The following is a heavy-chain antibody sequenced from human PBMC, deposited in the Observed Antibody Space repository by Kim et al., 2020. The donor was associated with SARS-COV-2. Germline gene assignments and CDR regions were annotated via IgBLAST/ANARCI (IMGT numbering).Heavy chain of an antibody. CDR3: ARGTYYDFWSGYSPRWFDP. J-gene: IGHJ5*02. CDR1: GFTFSSYW. CDR2: IKQDGSEK. V-gene: IGHV3-7*03. D-gene: IGHD3-3*01. Sequence: GGSLRLSCAASGFTFSSYWMSWVRQAPGKGLEWVANIKQDGSEKYYVDSVKGRFTISRDNAKNSLYLQMNSLRAEETAVYYCARGTYYDFWSGYSPRWFDPWGQGTLVTVSS.